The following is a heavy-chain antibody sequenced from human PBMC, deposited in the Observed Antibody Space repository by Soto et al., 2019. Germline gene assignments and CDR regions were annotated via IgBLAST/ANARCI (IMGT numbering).Heavy chain of an antibody. CDR3: ARTYYDFWSGYIDAFDI. V-gene: IGHV4-34*01. CDR1: GGSGGSFSGYY. J-gene: IGHJ3*02. CDR2: INHSGST. Sequence: PSETLSLTCAVYGGSGGSFSGYYWSWIRQPPGKGLEWIGEINHSGSTNYNPSLKSRVTISVDTSKNQFSLKLSSVTAADTAVYYCARTYYDFWSGYIDAFDIWGQGTMVTVSS. D-gene: IGHD3-3*01.